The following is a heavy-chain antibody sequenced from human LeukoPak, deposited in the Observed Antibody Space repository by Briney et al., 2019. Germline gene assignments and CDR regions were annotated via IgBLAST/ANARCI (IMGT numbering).Heavy chain of an antibody. V-gene: IGHV5-51*01. Sequence: GESLKISCKVSGYSFTSYCIGWVRQMPGKGVEWMGIIYPGDSGPTYRPSFQGQVTISVDKSINTAYLQWSSLQASDTAMYYCGMSVDGAPLQDDVFDGWGQGTIVTVS. CDR3: GMSVDGAPLQDDVFDG. J-gene: IGHJ3*01. CDR1: GYSFTSYC. CDR2: IYPGDSGP. D-gene: IGHD5-12*01.